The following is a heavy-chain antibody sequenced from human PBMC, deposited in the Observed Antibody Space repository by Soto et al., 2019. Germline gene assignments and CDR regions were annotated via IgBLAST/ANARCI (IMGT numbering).Heavy chain of an antibody. J-gene: IGHJ4*02. CDR2: INDDGRRT. CDR3: ARRHLPSFTTDY. D-gene: IGHD2-2*01. Sequence: EVQLVESGGGLVQPGGSLRLSCAASGFTFSSYWMHWVRQAPGKGLEWVSRINDDGRRTSYADSVKSRFTISRDNAKNTLYLQMNRLRDDDTAIYYCARRHLPSFTTDYWGQGTLVTVSS. V-gene: IGHV3-74*01. CDR1: GFTFSSYW.